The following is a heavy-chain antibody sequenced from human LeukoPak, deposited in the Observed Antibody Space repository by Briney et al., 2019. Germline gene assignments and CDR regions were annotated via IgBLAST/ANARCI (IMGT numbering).Heavy chain of an antibody. Sequence: GASVKVSCKTSGYPFRNYDINWVRQATGQGLEWMGWINPHSGNTGYAQKFQGRVTMTRDTSISTAYMELSSLRSEDTAVYYCARMSYYDSSGDNWFDPWGQGTLVTVSS. D-gene: IGHD3-22*01. V-gene: IGHV1-8*01. J-gene: IGHJ5*02. CDR2: INPHSGNT. CDR3: ARMSYYDSSGDNWFDP. CDR1: GYPFRNYD.